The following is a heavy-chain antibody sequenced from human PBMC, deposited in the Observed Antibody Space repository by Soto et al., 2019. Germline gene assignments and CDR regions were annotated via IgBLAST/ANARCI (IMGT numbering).Heavy chain of an antibody. CDR3: AKRGQQLVVYYYYYGMDV. CDR2: ISGSGGST. Sequence: PGGSLRLSCAASGFTFSSYAMSWVRQAPGKGPEWVSAISGSGGSTYYADSVKGRFTISRDNSKNTLYLQMNSLRAEDTAVYYCAKRGQQLVVYYYYYGMDVWGQGTTVTVSS. V-gene: IGHV3-23*01. D-gene: IGHD6-13*01. J-gene: IGHJ6*02. CDR1: GFTFSSYA.